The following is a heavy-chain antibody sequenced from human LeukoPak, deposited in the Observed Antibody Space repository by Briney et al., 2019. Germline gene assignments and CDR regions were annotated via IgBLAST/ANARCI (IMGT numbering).Heavy chain of an antibody. D-gene: IGHD5-18*01. V-gene: IGHV3-74*01. CDR3: PTDGGNTAMVMLDY. Sequence: GGSLRLSCAASGFTFSSYAMSWVRQAPGKGLVWVSRINSDGSSTNYADSVKGRFTISRDNAKNSLYLQMNSLRAEDTAVYYCPTDGGNTAMVMLDYWGQGTLVTVSS. CDR1: GFTFSSYA. J-gene: IGHJ4*02. CDR2: INSDGSST.